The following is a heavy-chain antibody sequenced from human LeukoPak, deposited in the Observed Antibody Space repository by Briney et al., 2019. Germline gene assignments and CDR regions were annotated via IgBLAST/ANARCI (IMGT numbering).Heavy chain of an antibody. J-gene: IGHJ6*02. D-gene: IGHD2-2*03. CDR3: ARDAPMDYGMDV. V-gene: IGHV4-39*07. CDR1: GGSISSSSYY. CDR2: IYYSGST. Sequence: SETLSLTCTVSGGSISSSSYYWGWIRQPPGKGLEWIGGIYYSGSTYYNPSLKSRVTISVDTSKNQFSLKLSSVTAADTAVYYCARDAPMDYGMDVWGQGTTVTVSS.